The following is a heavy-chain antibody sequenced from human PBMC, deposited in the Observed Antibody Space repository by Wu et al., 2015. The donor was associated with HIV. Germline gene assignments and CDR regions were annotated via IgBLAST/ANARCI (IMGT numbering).Heavy chain of an antibody. CDR3: ARARTTLHYYYYMDV. Sequence: QVQVVQSGAEVKEPGASVKVSCKASGYTFTVYYMHWVRQAPGQGLEWMGWINPNNGGTNFAQKFQGRVTITADESTSTAYMELSSLRSEDTAVYYCARARTTLHYYYYMDVWGQGTTVTVSS. CDR1: GYTFTVYY. V-gene: IGHV1-2*02. D-gene: IGHD2-2*01. J-gene: IGHJ6*03. CDR2: INPNNGGT.